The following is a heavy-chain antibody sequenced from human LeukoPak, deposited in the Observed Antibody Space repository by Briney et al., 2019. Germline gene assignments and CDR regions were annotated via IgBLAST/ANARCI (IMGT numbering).Heavy chain of an antibody. CDR2: IRSNGGDT. Sequence: GGSLRLSCVDLGFSSIAYWTRWVRQAPGKGLEWVSTIRSNGGDTYYADSVRGRFTISRDNSQNTLYLEMNNLRAEDTSVYYCAKGGYTTCFAPWGQGTLVTVSS. CDR1: GFSSIAYW. J-gene: IGHJ5*02. V-gene: IGHV3-23*01. CDR3: AKGGYTTCFAP. D-gene: IGHD2-15*01.